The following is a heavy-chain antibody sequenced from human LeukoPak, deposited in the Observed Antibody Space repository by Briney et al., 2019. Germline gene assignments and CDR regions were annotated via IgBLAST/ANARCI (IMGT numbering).Heavy chain of an antibody. CDR2: IIPFFPAT. J-gene: IGHJ4*02. CDR3: ARPRTYYDFWRGYPPFDY. V-gene: IGHV1-69*13. D-gene: IGHD3-3*01. CDR1: GGTLTKYA. Sequence: GASVKVSCKASGGTLTKYAINWVRQAPGQGLEWMGGIIPFFPATDYAQKYQGRVTITADESTSTVYKELSSLRSEDTAVYYCARPRTYYDFWRGYPPFDYWGQGTLVTVSS.